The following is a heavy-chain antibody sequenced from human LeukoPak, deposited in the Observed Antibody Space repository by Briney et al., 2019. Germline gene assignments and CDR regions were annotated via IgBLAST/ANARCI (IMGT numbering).Heavy chain of an antibody. J-gene: IGHJ3*02. CDR2: IYYSGST. Sequence: SETLSLTCTVSGGSISSYYWSWIRQPPGKGLEWIGYIYYSGSTNYNPSLKSRVTISVDTSKNQFSLKLSSVTAADTAVYYCARPIWSRKHTSGAFDIWGQGTMVTVSS. D-gene: IGHD3-10*01. CDR1: GGSISSYY. CDR3: ARPIWSRKHTSGAFDI. V-gene: IGHV4-59*08.